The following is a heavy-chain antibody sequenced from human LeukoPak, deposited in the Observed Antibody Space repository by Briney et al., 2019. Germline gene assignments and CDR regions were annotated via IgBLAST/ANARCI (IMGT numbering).Heavy chain of an antibody. CDR2: IYHSGST. V-gene: IGHV4-30-2*01. Sequence: SETLSLTCTVSGGSISSGGYYWSWIRQPPGKGLEWIGYIYHSGSTYYNPSLKSRVTISVDKSKNQFSLKLSSVTAADTAVYYCARDLRPGSSSSYWGQGTLVTVSS. J-gene: IGHJ4*02. CDR3: ARDLRPGSSSSY. CDR1: GGSISSGGYY. D-gene: IGHD6-13*01.